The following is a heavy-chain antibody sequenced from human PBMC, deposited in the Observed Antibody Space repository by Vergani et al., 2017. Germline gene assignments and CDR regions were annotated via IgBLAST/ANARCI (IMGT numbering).Heavy chain of an antibody. V-gene: IGHV3-33*01. CDR2: IWYDGSNK. Sequence: QVQLVESGGGVVQPGRSLRLSCAASGFTFSSYSMHWVRQAPGKGLEWVAFIWYDGSNKYYADSVKGRFTISRDNSKNTLYLQMNSLRAEDTAVYYCARSQVATHCSSTCCYIVTTVYFYYWGQGTLVTVSS. CDR3: ARSQVATHCSSTCCYIVTTVYFYY. J-gene: IGHJ4*02. D-gene: IGHD2-2*02. CDR1: GFTFSSYS.